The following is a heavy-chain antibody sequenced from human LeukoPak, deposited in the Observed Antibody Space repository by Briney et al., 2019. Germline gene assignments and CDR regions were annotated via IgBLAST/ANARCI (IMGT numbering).Heavy chain of an antibody. CDR1: GFIFSNYA. Sequence: TGGSLRLSCAASGFIFSNYAITWIRQAPGKGLEWVPEISGSGESTYYGDSVKGRFTISRDNSKNTLYLQMNSLRAGDTAIYYCAREDWDFDYWGQGTLVTVSS. D-gene: IGHD3-9*01. CDR2: ISGSGEST. V-gene: IGHV3-23*02. J-gene: IGHJ4*02. CDR3: AREDWDFDY.